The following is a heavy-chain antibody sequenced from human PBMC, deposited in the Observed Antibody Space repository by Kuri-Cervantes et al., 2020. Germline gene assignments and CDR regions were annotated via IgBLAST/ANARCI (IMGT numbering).Heavy chain of an antibody. CDR3: ARDGGSGWYGVGGGVDY. J-gene: IGHJ4*02. CDR1: GGSISSSSYY. V-gene: IGHV4-39*07. D-gene: IGHD6-19*01. Sequence: SETLSLTCTVSGGSISSSSYYWGWIRQPPGKGLEWIGSIYYSGSTYYNPSLKSRVTISVDTSKNQFSLRLTSVTAADTAVCYCARDGGSGWYGVGGGVDYWGQGTLVTVSS. CDR2: IYYSGST.